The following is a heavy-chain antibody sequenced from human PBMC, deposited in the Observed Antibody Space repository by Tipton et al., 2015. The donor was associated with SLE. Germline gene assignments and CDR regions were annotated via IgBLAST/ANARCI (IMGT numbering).Heavy chain of an antibody. D-gene: IGHD2-8*01. J-gene: IGHJ3*02. Sequence: TLSLTCAVSGYPISSGYYWGWIRQPPGKGLEWFGSIYHSGNTYYNPSLKSRVTISVDTSKNQFSLKLTSVTAADTAVYYCARDPTNADCSDGVCPPTDTFDIWGQGTMVTVSS. CDR2: IYHSGNT. CDR1: GYPISSGYY. CDR3: ARDPTNADCSDGVCPPTDTFDI. V-gene: IGHV4-38-2*02.